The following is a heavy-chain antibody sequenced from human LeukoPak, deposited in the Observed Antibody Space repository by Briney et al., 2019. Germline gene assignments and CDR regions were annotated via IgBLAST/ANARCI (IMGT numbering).Heavy chain of an antibody. CDR3: ARGDYYDSGTSFTDAFDI. CDR1: GFTFSSYG. CDR2: IWYDGSNK. J-gene: IGHJ3*02. Sequence: PGRSLRLSCAASGFTFSSYGMHWVRQAPGKGLEWVAVIWYDGSNKYYADSVKGRFTISRDNSKNTLYLQMNSLRAEDTAVYYCARGDYYDSGTSFTDAFDIWGQGTMVTVSS. D-gene: IGHD3-10*01. V-gene: IGHV3-33*01.